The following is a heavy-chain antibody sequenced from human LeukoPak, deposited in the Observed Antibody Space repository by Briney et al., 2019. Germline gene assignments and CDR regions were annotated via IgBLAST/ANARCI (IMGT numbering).Heavy chain of an antibody. CDR3: ARAADTAMVVSWFDP. CDR1: GFTFSSYW. CDR2: IKQDGSEK. J-gene: IGHJ5*02. D-gene: IGHD5-18*01. V-gene: IGHV3-7*03. Sequence: GGSLRLSCAASGFTFSSYWMSWVRQAPGKGLEWVANIKQDGSEKYYVDSVKGRFTISRDNAKNSLYLQMNSLRAEDTAVYYCARAADTAMVVSWFDPRGQGTLVTVSS.